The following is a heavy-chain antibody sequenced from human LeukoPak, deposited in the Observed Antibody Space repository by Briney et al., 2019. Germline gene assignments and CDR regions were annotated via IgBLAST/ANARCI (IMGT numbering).Heavy chain of an antibody. Sequence: PGRSLRLSCAASGFTFSSYWMSWVRQAPGKGLEWVANIKQDGSRIHYVDSVKGRFTISRDNAKNSLYLQMNSLRAEDTAVYYCARDPDIAAAGTVGYFDFWGQGTLVTVSS. CDR1: GFTFSSYW. J-gene: IGHJ4*02. D-gene: IGHD6-13*01. V-gene: IGHV3-7*01. CDR2: IKQDGSRI. CDR3: ARDPDIAAAGTVGYFDF.